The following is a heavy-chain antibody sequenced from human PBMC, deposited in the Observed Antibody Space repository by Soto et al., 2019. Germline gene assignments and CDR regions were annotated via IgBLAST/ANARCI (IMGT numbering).Heavy chain of an antibody. Sequence: ASVKVSCKASGFTFTGYYMHWVRQSPGQGLEWMGWINPNSGGTNYAQKFQGWVTMTRDTSISTAYMELSRLRSDDTAVYYCARDLLGLYGILTGSIPPRYYYYGMDVWGQGTTVTVSS. CDR1: GFTFTGYY. V-gene: IGHV1-2*04. J-gene: IGHJ6*02. D-gene: IGHD3-9*01. CDR2: INPNSGGT. CDR3: ARDLLGLYGILTGSIPPRYYYYGMDV.